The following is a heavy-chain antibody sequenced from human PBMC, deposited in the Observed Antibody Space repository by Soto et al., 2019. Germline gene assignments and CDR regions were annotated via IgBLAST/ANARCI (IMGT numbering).Heavy chain of an antibody. CDR3: ARRRLTAVPS. D-gene: IGHD2-21*02. V-gene: IGHV4-39*01. J-gene: IGHJ5*01. CDR2: IDHGGNT. Sequence: SETLSLTCTVSGDSISTSAYYWAWILQPPGKGLEWIGSIDHGGNTYFNPSLTSRATISVDTSNNQFALKLKSVTTAEMAVYYCARRRLTAVPSWGHGARVTSPQ. CDR1: GDSISTSAYY.